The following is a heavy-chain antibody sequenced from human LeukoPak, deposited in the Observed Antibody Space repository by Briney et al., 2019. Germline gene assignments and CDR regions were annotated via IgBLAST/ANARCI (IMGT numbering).Heavy chain of an antibody. J-gene: IGHJ6*03. CDR2: IIPIFGTA. D-gene: IGHD2-15*01. V-gene: IGHV1-69*13. CDR1: GGTFSNYA. Sequence: GASVKVSCKASGGTFSNYAITWVRQAPGQGLEWMGGIIPIFGTANYAQKFRGRVTITADESTSTAYMELSSLRSEDTAVYYCARGPYCSGGSCYSVEDYYYYMDVWGKGTTVTISS. CDR3: ARGPYCSGGSCYSVEDYYYYMDV.